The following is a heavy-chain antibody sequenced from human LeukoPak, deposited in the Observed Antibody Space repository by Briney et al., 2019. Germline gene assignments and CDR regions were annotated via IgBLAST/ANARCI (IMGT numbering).Heavy chain of an antibody. D-gene: IGHD2-2*01. V-gene: IGHV4-39*01. Sequence: SETLSLTCTVSGGSIRSSSYYWGWIRQPPGKGLEWIGSIYYSGSTYYNPSLKSRVTISVDTSKNQFSLKLSSVTAADTAVYYCARGLVVVVPAATEGYYYYGMDVWGQGTSVTVSS. CDR2: IYYSGST. J-gene: IGHJ6*02. CDR3: ARGLVVVVPAATEGYYYYGMDV. CDR1: GGSIRSSSYY.